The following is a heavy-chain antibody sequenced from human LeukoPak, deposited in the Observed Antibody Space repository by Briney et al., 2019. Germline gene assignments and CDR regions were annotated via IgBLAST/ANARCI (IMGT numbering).Heavy chain of an antibody. CDR3: AKGWGPPSIAVAGTGFDY. J-gene: IGHJ4*02. V-gene: IGHV3-23*01. Sequence: PGGSLRLSCAASGFTFSSYAMSWVRQAPGKGLEWVSAISGSGGSTYYADSVKGRFTISRDISKNTLYLQMNSLRAEDTAVYYCAKGWGPPSIAVAGTGFDYWGQGTLVTVSS. CDR2: ISGSGGST. CDR1: GFTFSSYA. D-gene: IGHD6-19*01.